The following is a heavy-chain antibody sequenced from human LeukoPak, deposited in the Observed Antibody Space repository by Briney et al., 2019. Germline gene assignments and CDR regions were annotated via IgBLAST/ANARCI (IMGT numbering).Heavy chain of an antibody. CDR3: ARDHWIFGDFWSGPDY. D-gene: IGHD3-3*01. J-gene: IGHJ4*02. CDR2: IIPIFGTA. V-gene: IGHV1-69*06. CDR1: GGTFSSYA. Sequence: SVKVSCKASGGTFSSYAISWVRQAPGQGLEWMGGIIPIFGTANYAQKFQGRVTITADKSTSTAYMELSSLRSEDTAVYYCARDHWIFGDFWSGPDYWGQGTLVTVSS.